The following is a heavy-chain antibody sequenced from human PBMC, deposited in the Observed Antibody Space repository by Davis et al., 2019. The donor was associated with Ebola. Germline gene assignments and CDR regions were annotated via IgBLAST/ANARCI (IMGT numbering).Heavy chain of an antibody. J-gene: IGHJ4*02. V-gene: IGHV4-39*01. CDR2: IYYSGST. CDR3: ARRRGRNCSGGSCYWDY. D-gene: IGHD2-15*01. Sequence: SETLSLTCTVSGGSISSSSYYWGWIRQPPGQGLEWIGSIYYSGSTYYNPSLKSRVTISVDTSKNQFSLKLSSVTAADTAVYYCARRRGRNCSGGSCYWDYWGQGTLVTVSS. CDR1: GGSISSSSYY.